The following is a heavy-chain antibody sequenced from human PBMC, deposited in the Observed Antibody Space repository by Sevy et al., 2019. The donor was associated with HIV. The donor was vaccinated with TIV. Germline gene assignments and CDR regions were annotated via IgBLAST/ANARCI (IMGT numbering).Heavy chain of an antibody. V-gene: IGHV3-23*01. CDR1: GFTFSNYA. D-gene: IGHD3-22*01. J-gene: IGHJ3*02. Sequence: GGSLRLSCVASGFTFSNYAMNWVRQAPGKGLEWVSTIFRGGDGTYYADSVKGRFNISRANSKDTVYLQLSSLRADDTAVYYCAGALYDSSGSFDALDIWGQGTMVTVSS. CDR3: AGALYDSSGSFDALDI. CDR2: IFRGGDGT.